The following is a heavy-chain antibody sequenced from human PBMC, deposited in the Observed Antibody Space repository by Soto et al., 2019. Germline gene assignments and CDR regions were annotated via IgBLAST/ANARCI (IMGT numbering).Heavy chain of an antibody. CDR1: GGSVSTGPYF. Sequence: SETLSLTCTVSGGSVSTGPYFWSWIRQPPGRGLEWVGYISTSGSTNHNPSLTSRGTMSLDPSENQFSLNLSSMTAPDTAVYYCARVGWGGECWVQGTQVAVSS. V-gene: IGHV4-61*01. CDR3: ARVGWGGEC. CDR2: ISTSGST. D-gene: IGHD7-27*01. J-gene: IGHJ4*02.